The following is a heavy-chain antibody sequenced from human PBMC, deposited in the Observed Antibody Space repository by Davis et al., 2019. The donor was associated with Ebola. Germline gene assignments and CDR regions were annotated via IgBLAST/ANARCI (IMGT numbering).Heavy chain of an antibody. D-gene: IGHD3-22*01. V-gene: IGHV4-34*01. CDR2: IYYSGST. CDR3: ARGTAYYYDSSGYRGDFDY. Sequence: PSETLSLTCAVYGGSFSGYFWSWIRQPPGKGLEWIGSIYYSGSTYYNPSLKSRVTISVDTSKNQFSLKLSSVTAADTAVYYCARGTAYYYDSSGYRGDFDYWGQGTLVTVSS. J-gene: IGHJ4*02. CDR1: GGSFSGYF.